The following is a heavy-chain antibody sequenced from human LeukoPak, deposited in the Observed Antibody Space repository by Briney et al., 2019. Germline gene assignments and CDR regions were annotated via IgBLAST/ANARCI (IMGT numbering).Heavy chain of an antibody. CDR2: MWYEGSNK. V-gene: IGHV3-33*08. CDR3: AREQQLGGSNWFDP. J-gene: IGHJ5*02. CDR1: VFPFNSYG. D-gene: IGHD6-13*01. Sequence: GGSVRLLCAVWVFPFNSYGMQGVRQAPGKGLEGVTDMWYEGSNKYYADSVKGRFTISRDNSKNTLYLQMNNLRADDTAVYYCAREQQLGGSNWFDPWGEGTLVTVSS.